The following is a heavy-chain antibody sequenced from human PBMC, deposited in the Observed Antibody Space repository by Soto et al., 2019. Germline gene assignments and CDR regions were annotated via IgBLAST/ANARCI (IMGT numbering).Heavy chain of an antibody. CDR3: AKFRGYSGFDYFDY. Sequence: EGSLRLPCAASGFTFSSYAMSWVRQAPGKGLEWVSPITGTGGSTYYADSVKGRFTMSRDNSKNTLYLQMSSLRVEDTAVYYCAKFRGYSGFDYFDYWGQGTLVTVSS. V-gene: IGHV3-23*01. D-gene: IGHD5-12*01. J-gene: IGHJ4*02. CDR2: ITGTGGST. CDR1: GFTFSSYA.